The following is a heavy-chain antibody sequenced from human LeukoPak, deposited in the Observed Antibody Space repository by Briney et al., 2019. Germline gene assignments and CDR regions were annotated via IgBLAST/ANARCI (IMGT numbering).Heavy chain of an antibody. CDR2: IIPIFGTA. V-gene: IGHV1-69*13. D-gene: IGHD5-12*01. Sequence: SVKVSCKASGGTFSSYAISGVRQAPGQGLEWMGGIIPIFGTANYAQKFQGRVTITADESTSTAYMELSSLRSEDTAVYYCARGRGYDSNFVYYYYMDVWGKGTTVTVSS. CDR3: ARGRGYDSNFVYYYYMDV. J-gene: IGHJ6*03. CDR1: GGTFSSYA.